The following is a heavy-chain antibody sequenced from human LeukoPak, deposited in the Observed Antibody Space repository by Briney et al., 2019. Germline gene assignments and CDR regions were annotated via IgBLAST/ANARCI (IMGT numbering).Heavy chain of an antibody. D-gene: IGHD3-9*01. CDR2: ISGSGGST. CDR3: AKDTTRLRYFDWFGPFDY. Sequence: GGSLRLSCAASGFTFSSYGMSWVRQAPGKGLEWVSAISGSGGSTYYADSVKGRFTISRDNSKNTLYLQMNSLRAEDTAVYYCAKDTTRLRYFDWFGPFDYWGQGTLVTVSS. J-gene: IGHJ4*02. V-gene: IGHV3-23*01. CDR1: GFTFSSYG.